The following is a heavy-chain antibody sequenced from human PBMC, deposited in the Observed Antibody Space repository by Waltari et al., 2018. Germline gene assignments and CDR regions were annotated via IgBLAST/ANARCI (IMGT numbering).Heavy chain of an antibody. D-gene: IGHD3-3*01. CDR2: ISGSGGST. Sequence: EVQLLESGGGLVQPGGSLRLSCPASGFTFSSYAMSWVRQAPGKGLEWVSAISGSGGSTYYANSVKGRFTISSDNSKNTLYLQMNSLRAEDTAVYYCAKDGLLRSFYFDIWGQGTMVTVSS. V-gene: IGHV3-23*01. CDR3: AKDGLLRSFYFDI. CDR1: GFTFSSYA. J-gene: IGHJ3*02.